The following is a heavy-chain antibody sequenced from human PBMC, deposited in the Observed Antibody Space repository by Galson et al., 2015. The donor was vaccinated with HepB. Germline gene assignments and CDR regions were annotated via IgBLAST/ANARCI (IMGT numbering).Heavy chain of an antibody. CDR2: ISSSSSSTI. Sequence: SLRLSCAASGFTFSSYSMNWVRQAPGKGLEWVSYISSSSSSTIYYADSVKGRFTISRDNAKNSLYLQMNSLRAEDTAVYYCARECVDTAMARVYYFDYWGQGTLVTVSS. CDR1: GFTFSSYS. CDR3: ARECVDTAMARVYYFDY. J-gene: IGHJ4*02. V-gene: IGHV3-48*04. D-gene: IGHD5-18*01.